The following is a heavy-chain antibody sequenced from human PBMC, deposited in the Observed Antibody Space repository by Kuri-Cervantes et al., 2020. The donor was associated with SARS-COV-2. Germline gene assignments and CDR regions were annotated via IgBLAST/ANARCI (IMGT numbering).Heavy chain of an antibody. CDR2: IKSNPNGGTT. V-gene: IGHV3-15*07. CDR1: GFTFRSHR. CDR3: TPAAYRDYVWGNWNYYYMDV. J-gene: IGHJ6*03. D-gene: IGHD3-16*01. Sequence: ESPKISCSASGFTFRSHRMNRVRQAPGEGLEWVGRIKSNPNGGTTEYTAPVKGRFTSSREDPKNTLHMQMNSLTAEDSDVYYCTPAAYRDYVWGNWNYYYMDVWGQGTLVTVSS.